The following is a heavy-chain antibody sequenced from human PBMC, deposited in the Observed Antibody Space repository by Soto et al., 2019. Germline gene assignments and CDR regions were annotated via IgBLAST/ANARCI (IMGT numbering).Heavy chain of an antibody. D-gene: IGHD4-17*01. CDR1: GASMNDYY. Sequence: PSETLSLTCTVSGASMNDYYGSWVRQPPGKGLEWIGYMHSTGRANSNPSLKSRLTISLDMSRNQFSLQLTSVTAADTALYYCARVSNEYGGNGAFDYWGLGTLVTVSS. V-gene: IGHV4-59*01. J-gene: IGHJ4*02. CDR2: MHSTGRA. CDR3: ARVSNEYGGNGAFDY.